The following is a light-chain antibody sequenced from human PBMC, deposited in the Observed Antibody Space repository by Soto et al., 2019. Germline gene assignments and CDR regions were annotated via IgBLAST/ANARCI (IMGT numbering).Light chain of an antibody. J-gene: IGKJ3*01. CDR3: QQYGNAPFT. V-gene: IGKV3-20*01. CDR1: QSVSSSY. Sequence: EIELTQSPGTLSFSPGERATLTCRASQSVSSSYLAWFQQKPGQAPRLLIYGASSRDTGIPDRFSGSGSGTDFTLTISRLEPEDFAVYYCQQYGNAPFTFGPGTKVDIK. CDR2: GAS.